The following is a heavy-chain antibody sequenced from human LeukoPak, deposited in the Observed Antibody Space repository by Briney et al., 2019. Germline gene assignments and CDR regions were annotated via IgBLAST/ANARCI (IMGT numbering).Heavy chain of an antibody. D-gene: IGHD6-13*01. CDR1: GFTEKNNH. CDR3: ARGVAENGNPNYFDP. Sequence: GVPLTLFCGACGFTEKNNHMNWLPQAPGKGGEGVSGISGDGSTYYAAFVKGRFTISRDSTKNTLYLQMNSLRAEDTAVYYCARGVAENGNPNYFDPWGRGTLVTVSS. V-gene: IGHV3-53*01. CDR2: ISGDGST. J-gene: IGHJ5*02.